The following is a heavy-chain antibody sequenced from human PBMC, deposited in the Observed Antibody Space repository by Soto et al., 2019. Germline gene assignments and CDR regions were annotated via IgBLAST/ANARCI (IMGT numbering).Heavy chain of an antibody. CDR2: ISAHKGNT. J-gene: IGHJ6*02. V-gene: IGHV1-18*01. Sequence: ASVTVSRLASRYTFPSYGISWLRQAPRPGIEGMGWISAHKGNTNYAQKLQGRVTMTKDKSTSTAYMKLRSLRSADTAVYYCASGGGSSSRYSYGMDVWGQGTLVTVSS. CDR1: RYTFPSYG. CDR3: ASGGGSSSRYSYGMDV. D-gene: IGHD6-6*01.